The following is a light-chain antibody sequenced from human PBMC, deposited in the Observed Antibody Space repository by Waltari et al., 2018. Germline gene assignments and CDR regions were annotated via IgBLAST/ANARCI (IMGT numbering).Light chain of an antibody. Sequence: QLMLTQSPSASASLGASVNLTCTLTSGYSSYPIAWHQQQPEKGPRYLMKVDSDGSHIKGDGIPDRFSGSSSGAEHYLTISGLQSEDEADYYCQTGGFGIWVFGGGTKLTVL. CDR2: VDSDGSH. CDR3: QTGGFGIWV. V-gene: IGLV4-69*01. J-gene: IGLJ3*02. CDR1: SGYSSYP.